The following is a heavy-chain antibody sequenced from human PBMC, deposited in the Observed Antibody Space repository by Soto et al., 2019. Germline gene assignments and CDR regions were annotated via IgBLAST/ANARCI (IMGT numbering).Heavy chain of an antibody. CDR2: ISFDGSER. D-gene: IGHD1-7*01. V-gene: IGHV3-30*18. J-gene: IGHJ6*02. Sequence: QVQLVESGGGVVQPGTSLRLSCVVSGLTFRDSGMHWVRQAPGKGLEWVAVISFDGSERHYRDSVKGRFSISRDNSRNTLYLQTSSLRGDVSAVYYCSNGNYGVRYSYGMAVWGQGSTVTVSS. CDR3: SNGNYGVRYSYGMAV. CDR1: GLTFRDSG.